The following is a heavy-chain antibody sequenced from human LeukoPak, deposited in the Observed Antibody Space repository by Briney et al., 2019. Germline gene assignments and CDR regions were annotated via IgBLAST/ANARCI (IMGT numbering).Heavy chain of an antibody. D-gene: IGHD1-26*01. CDR1: GGTFSSYA. CDR3: ASRDKGAAHTSDY. J-gene: IGHJ4*02. CDR2: IIPIFGTA. V-gene: IGHV1-69*06. Sequence: SVKVSCKASGGTFSSYAISWVRQAPGQGLEWMGGIIPIFGTANYAQKFQGRVTITADKSTSTAYMELSSLRSEDTAVYYCASRDKGAAHTSDYWGQGTLVTVSS.